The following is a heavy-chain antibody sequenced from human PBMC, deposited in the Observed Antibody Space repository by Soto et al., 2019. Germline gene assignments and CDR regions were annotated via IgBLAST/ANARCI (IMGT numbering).Heavy chain of an antibody. CDR3: ATDRGLAVYHYYGLDV. J-gene: IGHJ6*02. Sequence: LRLSCAASGSSFSSYIMNWVRQAAGKGLDWVASISSSSGDTYYADSVKGRVTVSRDNAEKSLYLQMDSLRAEDTALYYCATDRGLAVYHYYGLDVWAQGTTVTVSS. CDR2: ISSSSGDT. CDR1: GSSFSSYI. V-gene: IGHV3-21*01.